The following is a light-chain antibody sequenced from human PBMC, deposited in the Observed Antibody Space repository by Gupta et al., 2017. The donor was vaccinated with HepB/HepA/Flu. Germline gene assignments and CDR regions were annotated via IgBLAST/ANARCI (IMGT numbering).Light chain of an antibody. CDR2: YVS. CDR3: QQYDRSPIT. J-gene: IGKJ5*01. V-gene: IGKV3-20*01. CDR1: QSIFSNY. Sequence: EIVLTQSPGTLSLSPGERATLSCRASQSIFSNYLAWYQQKPGHSPSLLIYYVSSRATGIPDRFSGSGSGTDFTLTISRLEPEDFAVYYCQQYDRSPITFGQGTRLEIK.